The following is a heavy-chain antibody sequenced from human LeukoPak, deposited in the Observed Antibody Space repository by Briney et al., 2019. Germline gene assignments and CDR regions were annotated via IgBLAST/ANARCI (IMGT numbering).Heavy chain of an antibody. CDR1: GYTFTSYG. CDR3: ARDFLLDF. J-gene: IGHJ4*02. Sequence: ASVKVSCKASGYTFTSYGISWVRQAPGQGLEWMGCISAYNGNTKYAQNLQGRVTMTTDTSTTTAYMELRSLRSDDTAVYYCARDFLLDFWGQGSLVTVSS. CDR2: ISAYNGNT. D-gene: IGHD3-3*01. V-gene: IGHV1-18*01.